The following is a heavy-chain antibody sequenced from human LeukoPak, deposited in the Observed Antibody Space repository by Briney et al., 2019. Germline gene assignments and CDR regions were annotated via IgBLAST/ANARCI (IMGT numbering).Heavy chain of an antibody. CDR3: ARDRPGDHDY. CDR2: ISYDGSNK. V-gene: IGHV3-30*03. J-gene: IGHJ4*02. Sequence: GGSLRLSCAASGFTFSSYGMHWVRQAPGKGLEWVAVISYDGSNKYYADSVKGRFTISRDNSKNTLYLQMNSPRAEDTAAYYCARDRPGDHDYWGQGTLVTVSS. D-gene: IGHD4-17*01. CDR1: GFTFSSYG.